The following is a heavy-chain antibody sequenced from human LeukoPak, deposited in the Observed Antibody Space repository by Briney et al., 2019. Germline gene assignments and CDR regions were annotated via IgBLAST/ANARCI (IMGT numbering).Heavy chain of an antibody. CDR2: INPNSGGT. Sequence: GASVKVSCKASGYTFTVYYMHWVRQAPGQGLEWMGWINPNSGGTNYAQKFQGRVTMTRDTSISTAYMELSRLRSDDTAVYYCARLEVGYCSSTSCYAIDPWGQGTLVTVSS. V-gene: IGHV1-2*02. D-gene: IGHD2-2*01. CDR3: ARLEVGYCSSTSCYAIDP. CDR1: GYTFTVYY. J-gene: IGHJ5*02.